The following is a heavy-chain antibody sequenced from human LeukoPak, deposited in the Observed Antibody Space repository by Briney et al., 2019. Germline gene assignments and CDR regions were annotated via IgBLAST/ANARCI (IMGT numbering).Heavy chain of an antibody. CDR1: GGSISSYY. Sequence: SETLSLACTVSGGSISSYYWSWIRQPPGKGLEWIGYIYYSGSTNYNPSLKSRVTISVDTSKNQFSLKPSSVTAADTAVYYCARRYYGSGTNYFDYWGQGTLVTVSS. CDR3: ARRYYGSGTNYFDY. D-gene: IGHD3-10*01. CDR2: IYYSGST. J-gene: IGHJ4*02. V-gene: IGHV4-59*08.